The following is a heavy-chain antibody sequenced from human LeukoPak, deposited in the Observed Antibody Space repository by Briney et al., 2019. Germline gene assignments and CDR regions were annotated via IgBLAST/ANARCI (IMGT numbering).Heavy chain of an antibody. D-gene: IGHD3-3*01. CDR2: IYTSGST. J-gene: IGHJ6*02. V-gene: IGHV4-61*02. Sequence: SQTLSLTCTVSGGSISSGSYYWSWIRQPAGKGLEWIWRIYTSGSTNYNPSLKSRVTISVDTSKNQFSLKLRSVTAADTAVYYCARGYFWSGSRYGMDVWGQGTTVTVSS. CDR1: GGSISSGSYY. CDR3: ARGYFWSGSRYGMDV.